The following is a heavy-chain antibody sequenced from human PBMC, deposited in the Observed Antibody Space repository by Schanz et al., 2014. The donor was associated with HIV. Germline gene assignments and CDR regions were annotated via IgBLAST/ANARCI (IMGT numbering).Heavy chain of an antibody. J-gene: IGHJ6*02. CDR2: IGTAGDT. V-gene: IGHV3-13*01. CDR1: GFTFNNYA. Sequence: EVQLLEFGGGSVRPGESLRLSCLASGFTFNNYAMSWVRQAPGKGLEWVAVIGTAGDTYYPGSVKGRFTISREDAKNSWYLQINSLTAGDTAVYYCARGAYCGGDCYSMYHYYDYYGMDVWGQGTTVTVSS. D-gene: IGHD2-21*02. CDR3: ARGAYCGGDCYSMYHYYDYYGMDV.